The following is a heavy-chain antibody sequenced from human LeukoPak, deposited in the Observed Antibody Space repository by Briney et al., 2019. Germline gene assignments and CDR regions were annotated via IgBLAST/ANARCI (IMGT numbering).Heavy chain of an antibody. J-gene: IGHJ6*03. CDR1: GYTFTSYA. CDR2: IIPICGTA. V-gene: IGHV1-69*13. D-gene: IGHD4-23*01. CDR3: ARSLGVKGSPSHYYYYYYMDV. Sequence: ASVKVSCKASGYTFTSYAISWVRQAPGQGLEWMGGIIPICGTANYAQKFQGRVTITADESTSTAYMELSSLRSEDTAVYYCARSLGVKGSPSHYYYYYYMDVWGKGTTVTVSS.